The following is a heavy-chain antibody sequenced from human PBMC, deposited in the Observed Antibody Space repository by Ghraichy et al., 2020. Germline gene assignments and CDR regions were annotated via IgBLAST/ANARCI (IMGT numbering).Heavy chain of an antibody. Sequence: SLRLSCAASGLIFTDYVMHWVRQAPGKGLEWVAVVSFDGGNKWSADSLKGRFFIFRNNSRNTLYLQMNSLRVEDTAVYYCAREGGGAFDVWGQGTMVIVSS. V-gene: IGHV3-30-3*01. J-gene: IGHJ3*01. CDR2: VSFDGGNK. CDR3: AREGGGAFDV. CDR1: GLIFTDYV. D-gene: IGHD1-26*01.